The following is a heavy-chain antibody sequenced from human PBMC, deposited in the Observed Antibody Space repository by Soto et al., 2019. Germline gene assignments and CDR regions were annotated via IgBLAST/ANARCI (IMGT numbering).Heavy chain of an antibody. CDR2: ISSSSSYI. CDR3: ARDDTPDFDY. D-gene: IGHD2-2*02. CDR1: GSTFSSYS. V-gene: IGHV3-21*01. Sequence: GGSLRLSCAASGSTFSSYSMNWVRQAPGKGLEWVSSISSSSSYIYYADSVKGRFTISRDNAKNSLYLQMNSLRAEDTAVYYCARDDTPDFDYWGQGTLVTVSS. J-gene: IGHJ4*02.